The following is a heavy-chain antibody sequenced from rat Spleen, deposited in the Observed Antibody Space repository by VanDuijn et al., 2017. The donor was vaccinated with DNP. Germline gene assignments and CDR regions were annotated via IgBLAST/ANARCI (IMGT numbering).Heavy chain of an antibody. D-gene: IGHD1-11*01. J-gene: IGHJ2*01. V-gene: IGHV5-7*01. CDR3: ARGGMSYFDY. CDR1: GFTFSNYD. Sequence: EVQLVESGGGLVQPGRSMKLSCAASGFTFSNYDMAWVRQAPKKGLEWVATISYDGSSTYYRDSVKGRFTISRDNAKNTLYLQMNSLRSEDTASYYCARGGMSYFDYWGQGVMVTVSS. CDR2: ISYDGSST.